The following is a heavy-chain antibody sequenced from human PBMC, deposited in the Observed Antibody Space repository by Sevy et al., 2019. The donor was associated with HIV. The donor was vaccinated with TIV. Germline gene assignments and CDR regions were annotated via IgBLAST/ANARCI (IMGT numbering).Heavy chain of an antibody. D-gene: IGHD3-16*02. J-gene: IGHJ4*02. Sequence: SETLSLTCSVSGFSISSGYFWGWVRQPPGKGLGWIGSIYLTGTTYYNPSLKRRVTISVDTSKNQISPRLSSVTAADAAVYYCARVLLRLGELSSMDSWGQGTPVTVSS. V-gene: IGHV4-38-2*02. CDR3: ARVLLRLGELSSMDS. CDR2: IYLTGTT. CDR1: GFSISSGYF.